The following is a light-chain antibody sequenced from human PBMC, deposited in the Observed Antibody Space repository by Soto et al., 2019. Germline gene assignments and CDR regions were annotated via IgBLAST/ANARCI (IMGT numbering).Light chain of an antibody. CDR2: EVS. CDR3: SSYEGSNTVV. Sequence: QSVLTQAPSASGSPGQSVSISCTGTSSDIGGYNYVSWYQQHPGKAPKLIIYEVSKRPSGVPDRFSGSKSGHTASLTVSGLQAEDEADYHCSSYEGSNTVVFGGGTKVTVL. CDR1: SSDIGGYNY. V-gene: IGLV2-8*01. J-gene: IGLJ2*01.